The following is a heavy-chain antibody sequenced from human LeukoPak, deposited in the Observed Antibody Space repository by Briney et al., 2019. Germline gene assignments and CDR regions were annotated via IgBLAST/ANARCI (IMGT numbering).Heavy chain of an antibody. CDR3: AKGGLWYGKNDH. D-gene: IGHD6-13*01. CDR2: ITGSGDST. CDR1: GFTFSNYA. Sequence: GGSLRLSCTASGFTFSNYAMSWVRQAPGKGLEWVSTITGSGDSTYNADSVKGRFTISRDNSENTMNLQMNSLGAEDTAVYYCAKGGLWYGKNDHWGQGTLVTVSS. J-gene: IGHJ4*02. V-gene: IGHV3-23*01.